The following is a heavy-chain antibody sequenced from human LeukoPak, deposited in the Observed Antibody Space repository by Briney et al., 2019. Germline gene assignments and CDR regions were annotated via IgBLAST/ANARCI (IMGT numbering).Heavy chain of an antibody. CDR1: GGSISSNNW. CDR2: IYHSGSP. J-gene: IGHJ4*02. CDR3: ARHDDFLSAYNY. Sequence: SGTLSLTCAVSGGSISSNNWWGWVRQPPGKGLEWIGEIYHSGSPNYNPSLKSRVTISVDKSRNHFSLNLSSVTAADTAVYYCARHDDFLSAYNYWGQGILVTVSS. D-gene: IGHD3-3*01. V-gene: IGHV4-4*02.